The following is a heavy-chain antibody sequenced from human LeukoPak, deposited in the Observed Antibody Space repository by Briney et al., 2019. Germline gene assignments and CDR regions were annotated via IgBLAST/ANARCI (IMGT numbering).Heavy chain of an antibody. CDR2: IYYSGST. CDR1: GGSISSSSYY. Sequence: SETLSLTCTVSGGSISSSSYYWGWIRQPPGKGLEWIGSIYYSGSTYYNPSLESRVTISVDTSKNQFSLKLSSVTAADTAVYYCARRTSPYYYDSSGLSDDAFDIWGQGTMVTVSS. D-gene: IGHD3-22*01. V-gene: IGHV4-39*01. J-gene: IGHJ3*02. CDR3: ARRTSPYYYDSSGLSDDAFDI.